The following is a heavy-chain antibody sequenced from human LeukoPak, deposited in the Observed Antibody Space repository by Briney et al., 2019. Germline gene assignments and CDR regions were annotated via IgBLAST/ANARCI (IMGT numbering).Heavy chain of an antibody. CDR3: VKDIYGSGSYTAFDI. CDR1: GFTFSSYA. CDR2: ISSNGGST. J-gene: IGHJ3*02. D-gene: IGHD3-10*01. Sequence: HPGGSLRLSCSASGFTFSSYAMHWVRQAPGKGLEYVSAISSNGGSTYYADSVKGRFTISRDNSKNTLYLQMSSLRAEDTAVYYCVKDIYGSGSYTAFDIWGQGTMVTVSS. V-gene: IGHV3-64D*06.